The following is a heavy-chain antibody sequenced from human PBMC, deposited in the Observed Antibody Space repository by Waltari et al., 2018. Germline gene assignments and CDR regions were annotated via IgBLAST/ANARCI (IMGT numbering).Heavy chain of an antibody. J-gene: IGHJ5*02. Sequence: QVQLVQSGAEVRKPGSSVKVSCKASGGTFGSYAITWVRQAPGEGLEWMGWSIPIFGTAPKYAQNFQGRLTVTADESTATVYMDLSSLRSDDTAVYYCARRQLGGAFDPWGQGTLVSVSS. CDR2: SIPIFGTAP. CDR1: GGTFGSYA. CDR3: ARRQLGGAFDP. V-gene: IGHV1-69*12. D-gene: IGHD3-16*01.